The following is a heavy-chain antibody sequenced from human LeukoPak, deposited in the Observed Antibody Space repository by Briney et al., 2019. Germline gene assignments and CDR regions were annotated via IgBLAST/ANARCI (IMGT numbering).Heavy chain of an antibody. CDR2: IHNSGDKT. CDR3: AKETGGDWGYFEY. V-gene: IGHV3-23*01. Sequence: GGSLRLSCAASGITFGTYAMTWVRQAPGKGLEWVSSIHNSGDKTFYSDSVRGRLTISRDNSKSTLYLQMNSLRADDTALYYCAKETGGDWGYFEYWGQGILVTVSS. J-gene: IGHJ4*02. CDR1: GITFGTYA. D-gene: IGHD2-21*01.